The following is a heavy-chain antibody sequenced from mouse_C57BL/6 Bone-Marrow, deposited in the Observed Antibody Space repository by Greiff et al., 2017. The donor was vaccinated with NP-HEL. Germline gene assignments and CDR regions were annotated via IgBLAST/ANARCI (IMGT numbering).Heavy chain of an antibody. CDR3: ARGDYYGSSFYYFDY. D-gene: IGHD1-1*01. Sequence: EVKLMESGPGLAKPSQTLSLTCSVTSYSITSDYWNWIRKFPGNKLEYMGYISYSGSTYYNPSLKSRISITRDTSKNQYYLQLNSVTTEDTATYYCARGDYYGSSFYYFDYWGQGTTLTVSS. CDR2: ISYSGST. J-gene: IGHJ2*01. V-gene: IGHV3-8*01. CDR1: SYSITSDY.